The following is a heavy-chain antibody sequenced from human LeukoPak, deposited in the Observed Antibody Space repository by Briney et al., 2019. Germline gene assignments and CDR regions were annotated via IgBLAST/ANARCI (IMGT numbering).Heavy chain of an antibody. V-gene: IGHV3-7*01. CDR2: IKQDGSEK. D-gene: IGHD1-26*01. CDR1: GFTFSSYW. CDR3: AKDAVFRGSYYFDY. J-gene: IGHJ4*02. Sequence: GGSLRLSCAASGFTFSSYWMSWVRQAPGKGLEWVANIKQDGSEKYYVDSVKGRFTISRDNSKNTLYLQMNSLRAEDTAVYYCAKDAVFRGSYYFDYWGQGTLVTVSS.